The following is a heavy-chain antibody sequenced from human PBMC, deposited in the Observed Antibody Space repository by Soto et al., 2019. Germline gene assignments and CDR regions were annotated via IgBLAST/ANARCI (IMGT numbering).Heavy chain of an antibody. CDR1: GFTFSSYA. D-gene: IGHD3-22*01. CDR3: AKLTYPSDSTGYYYERVSGWIDS. J-gene: IGHJ5*01. CDR2: ISASGGAA. Sequence: EVQLLESGGGLIQPRGSLRLSCAASGFTFSSYAMSWVRQAPGKGLEWVSGISASGGAANLADSVEGRCTISRDNSKSTLYLQMNSLRAEDTAVYYCAKLTYPSDSTGYYYERVSGWIDSWGQGTLVTVSS. V-gene: IGHV3-23*01.